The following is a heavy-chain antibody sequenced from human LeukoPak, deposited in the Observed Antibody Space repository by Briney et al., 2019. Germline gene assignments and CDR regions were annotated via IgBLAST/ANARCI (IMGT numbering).Heavy chain of an antibody. D-gene: IGHD2-8*02. J-gene: IGHJ4*02. CDR1: GFILSDDY. Sequence: GGALRLSCAPSGFILSDDYISRGCQTPGEGLEWGSVFYGGAATLYAESLKGRFTTSRNNTKNTVHLQIKSLRAEDTAVYYCASGGKYCTGGACYGDWGEGTLVAVSS. CDR3: ASGGKYCTGGACYGD. CDR2: FYGGAAT. V-gene: IGHV3-53*01.